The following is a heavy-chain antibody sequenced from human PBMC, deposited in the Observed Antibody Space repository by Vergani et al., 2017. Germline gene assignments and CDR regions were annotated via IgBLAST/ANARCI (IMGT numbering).Heavy chain of an antibody. CDR1: GFTFNSYG. V-gene: IGHV3-30*02. CDR2: IRSDESRR. D-gene: IGHD1-26*01. Sequence: QVQLVESGGGVVQPGGSLRLSCAASGFTFNSYGMHWVRQAPGKGLEWVASIRSDESRRYYGDSMEGPFTISRDNSKNTLSLEMLSLRTEDTAVYYCAKGHSGQIGSPHDYYFDYWGQGTLVTVSS. J-gene: IGHJ4*02. CDR3: AKGHSGQIGSPHDYYFDY.